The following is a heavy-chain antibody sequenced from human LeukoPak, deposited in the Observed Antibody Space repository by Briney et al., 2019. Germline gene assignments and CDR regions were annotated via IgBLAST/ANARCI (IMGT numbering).Heavy chain of an antibody. CDR2: INHSGGT. CDR1: GGSFSGYY. Sequence: SETLSLTCAVYGGSFSGYYWSWIRQPPGKGLEWIGEINHSGGTNYNPSLKSRVTISVDTSKNQFSLKLSSVTAADTAVYYCARGYRIAAAAPLYWGQGTLVTVSS. V-gene: IGHV4-34*01. CDR3: ARGYRIAAAAPLY. J-gene: IGHJ4*02. D-gene: IGHD6-13*01.